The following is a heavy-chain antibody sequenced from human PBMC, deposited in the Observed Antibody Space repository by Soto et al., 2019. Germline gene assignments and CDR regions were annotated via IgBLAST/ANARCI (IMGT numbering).Heavy chain of an antibody. V-gene: IGHV3-30*09. J-gene: IGHJ6*02. D-gene: IGHD6-6*01. Sequence: QVQLVESGGGVVQPGRSLRLSCATSGFTSNRFAVHWVRQAPGKGLEWVAAISYDGSIEYYADSAKGRFAISRDGSQSSVFLQMNGLTVDDTAVYYCARAGGTSSWFAYCGMTVWGQGTTVTVSS. CDR1: GFTSNRFA. CDR3: ARAGGTSSWFAYCGMTV. CDR2: ISYDGSIE.